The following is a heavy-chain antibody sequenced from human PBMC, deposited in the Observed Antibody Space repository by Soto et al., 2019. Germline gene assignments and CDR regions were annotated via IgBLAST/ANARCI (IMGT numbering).Heavy chain of an antibody. Sequence: PGGSLRLSCAASGFTFSDYYMSWIRQAPGKGLEWVSYISSSGSTIYYADSVKGRFTISRDNAKNSLYLQMNSLRAEDTAVYYCARDRFGYYYDSSGYHYFDYWGQGNMVTVSS. D-gene: IGHD3-22*01. V-gene: IGHV3-11*01. J-gene: IGHJ4*02. CDR2: ISSSGSTI. CDR1: GFTFSDYY. CDR3: ARDRFGYYYDSSGYHYFDY.